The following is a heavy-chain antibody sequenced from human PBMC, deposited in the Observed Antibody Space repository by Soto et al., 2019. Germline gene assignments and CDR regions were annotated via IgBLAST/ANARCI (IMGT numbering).Heavy chain of an antibody. V-gene: IGHV1-69*12. J-gene: IGHJ4*02. Sequence: QVQLVQSGAEVKKPGSSVKVSCKAFGGTFSSYAINWIRQAPGQGLEWMGGIIPIFDTTTYAQRFQARVTTTADESTSTAYMELSSLRSENTALYYCARDGGAATFDYWGQGTLVTVSS. CDR3: ARDGGAATFDY. CDR2: IIPIFDTT. CDR1: GGTFSSYA. D-gene: IGHD1-26*01.